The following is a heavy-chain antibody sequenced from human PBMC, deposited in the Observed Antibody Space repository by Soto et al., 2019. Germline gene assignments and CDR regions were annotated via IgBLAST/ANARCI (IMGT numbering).Heavy chain of an antibody. D-gene: IGHD3-22*01. J-gene: IGHJ4*02. CDR1: GYTFTSYA. Sequence: ASVKVSCKASGYTFTSYAMHWVRQAPGQRLEWMGWINAGNGNTGYAQKFQGRVTMTTDTSTSTAYMELRSLRSDDTAVYYCATLDYYDSSGYYTDFDYWGQGTLVTVSS. V-gene: IGHV1-3*01. CDR2: INAGNGNT. CDR3: ATLDYYDSSGYYTDFDY.